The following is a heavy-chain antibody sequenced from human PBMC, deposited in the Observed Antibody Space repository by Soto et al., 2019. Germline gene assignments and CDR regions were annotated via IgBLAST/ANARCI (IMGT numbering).Heavy chain of an antibody. D-gene: IGHD3-9*01. CDR1: GGTFSSYA. V-gene: IGHV1-58*02. CDR2: IVVGSGTA. J-gene: IGHJ4*02. CDR3: AAYSDAWTGFDY. Sequence: GASVKVSCKASGGTFSSYAISWVRQAPGQRLEWIGGIVVGSGTAKYTQKFQERVTISRDMSTNTAYLELNNLRSEDTAVYFCAAYSDAWTGFDYWGQGTLVTVSS.